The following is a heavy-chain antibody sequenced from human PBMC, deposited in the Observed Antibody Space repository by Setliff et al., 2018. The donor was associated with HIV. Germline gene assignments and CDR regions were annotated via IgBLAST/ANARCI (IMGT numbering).Heavy chain of an antibody. CDR2: INHSGST. CDR3: ARNRVPSSL. D-gene: IGHD3-10*01. CDR1: GGSFSGYY. J-gene: IGHJ4*02. Sequence: KPSETLSLTCAVYGGSFSGYYWSWIRQPPGKGLEWIGEINHSGSTNYNPSLKSRVTISVDTPKNQFSLKLNSVIAADTAVYYCARNRVPSSLWGQGTLVTVSS. V-gene: IGHV4-34*01.